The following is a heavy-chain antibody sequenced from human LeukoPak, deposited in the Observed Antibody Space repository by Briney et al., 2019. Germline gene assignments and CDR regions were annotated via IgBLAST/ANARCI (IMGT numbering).Heavy chain of an antibody. CDR3: VGPPCLRGGYCSTNS. Sequence: PGGSPRLSCAASGFTFSAYSMTWIPQAPGKGLEWRSYISSGSEDTLYTHSVKGRFTISRDNAKNSLYLQMNSLTAEDTAVYYCVGPPCLRGGYCSTNSWGQGTLVTVDS. J-gene: IGHJ4*02. V-gene: IGHV3-11*03. D-gene: IGHD2-2*01. CDR1: GFTFSAYS. CDR2: ISSGSEDT.